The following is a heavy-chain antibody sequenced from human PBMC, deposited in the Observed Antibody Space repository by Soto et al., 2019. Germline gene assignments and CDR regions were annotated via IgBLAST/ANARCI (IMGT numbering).Heavy chain of an antibody. Sequence: HPGGSLRLSCAASGFSFSSHWMNWVRQAPGKGLVWVSRISGDGRTTSHADSVKGRITISRDNAKNTLYLQMNSLRVEDTAVYYCARGVPNCSSSSCYFDFWGQGILVTVSS. V-gene: IGHV3-74*01. J-gene: IGHJ4*02. CDR1: GFSFSSHW. D-gene: IGHD2-15*01. CDR2: ISGDGRTT. CDR3: ARGVPNCSSSSCYFDF.